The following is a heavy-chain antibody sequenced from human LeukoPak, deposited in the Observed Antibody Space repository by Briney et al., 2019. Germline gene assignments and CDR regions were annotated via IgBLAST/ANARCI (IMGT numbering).Heavy chain of an antibody. D-gene: IGHD1-26*01. V-gene: IGHV3-30*03. CDR1: GLTFSSFG. J-gene: IGHJ4*02. CDR2: TSNQGNNI. Sequence: GRSLRLSCAASGLTFSSFGMHWVRQAPGKGLEWVALTSNQGNNIDYVNSVRGRFTISRDNSKSTLYLQMNSLRPEDTAIYYCVRDRYSGNYRQAGTFAYWGQGTLVTVSS. CDR3: VRDRYSGNYRQAGTFAY.